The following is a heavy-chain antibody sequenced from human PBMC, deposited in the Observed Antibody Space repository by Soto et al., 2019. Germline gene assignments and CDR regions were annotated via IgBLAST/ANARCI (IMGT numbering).Heavy chain of an antibody. CDR3: ARDDSGYDPGGYGMDV. CDR2: IYYSGST. V-gene: IGHV4-59*01. J-gene: IGHJ6*02. D-gene: IGHD5-12*01. CDR1: GGSISSYY. Sequence: SETLSLTCTVSGGSISSYYWSWIRQPPGKGLEWIGYIYYSGSTNYNPSLKSRVTISVDTSKNQFSLKLSSVTAADTAVYYCARDDSGYDPGGYGMDVWGQGTTVTVSS.